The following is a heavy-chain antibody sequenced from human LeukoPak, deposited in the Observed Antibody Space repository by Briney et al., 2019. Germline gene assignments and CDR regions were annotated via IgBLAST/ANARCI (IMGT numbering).Heavy chain of an antibody. CDR1: GFTVSSNY. Sequence: GGSLRLSCAASGFTVSSNYMSWVRQAPGKGLEWVSVIYSGGSTCYADSVKGRFTISRDNSKNTLYLQMNSLRAEDTAVYYCARKLNSAGYYYMDVWGKGTTVTVSS. J-gene: IGHJ6*03. V-gene: IGHV3-66*01. CDR3: ARKLNSAGYYYMDV. CDR2: IYSGGST. D-gene: IGHD4-23*01.